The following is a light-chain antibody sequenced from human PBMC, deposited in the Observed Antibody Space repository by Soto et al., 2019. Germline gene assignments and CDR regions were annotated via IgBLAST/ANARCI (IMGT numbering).Light chain of an antibody. CDR3: QQYNTWPLT. CDR1: QSVFTN. Sequence: IVMTQSPATLSVSPGERATLSCRASQSVFTNFAWYQHKAGQAPRLLIYGVSTRATGVPVRFSGSGSGTEFTLTISSLQSEDFAVYYCQQYNTWPLTFGGGTKVEIK. V-gene: IGKV3-15*01. J-gene: IGKJ4*01. CDR2: GVS.